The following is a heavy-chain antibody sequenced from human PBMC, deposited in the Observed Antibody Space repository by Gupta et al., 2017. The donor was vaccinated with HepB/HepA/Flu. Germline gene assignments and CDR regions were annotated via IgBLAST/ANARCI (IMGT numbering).Heavy chain of an antibody. CDR2: INHSGST. D-gene: IGHD4-11*01. CDR1: GGSFSGYY. Sequence: QVQLQQWGAGLLKPSETLSLTCAVYGGSFSGYYWSWIRQPPGKGLEWIGEINHSGSTNYNPSLKSRVTISVDTSKNQFSPKLSSVTAADTAVYYCARGWEGIDYSNLYGYYFDYWGQGTLVTVSS. J-gene: IGHJ4*02. V-gene: IGHV4-34*01. CDR3: ARGWEGIDYSNLYGYYFDY.